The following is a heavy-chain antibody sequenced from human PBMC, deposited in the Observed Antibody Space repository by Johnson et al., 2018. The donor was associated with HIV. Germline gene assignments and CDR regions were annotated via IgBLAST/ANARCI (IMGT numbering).Heavy chain of an antibody. CDR2: IWYDGSNK. CDR3: ATSTASDAFDI. D-gene: IGHD1-1*01. Sequence: QVQLVESGGGVVQPGRSLRLSCAASGFTLGSYGMHWVRQAPGKGLEWVAVIWYDGSNKNYSDSVKGRFTISRDNSKNTLYLQMNSLRAEDTAVYYCATSTASDAFDIWGQGTMVTVSS. J-gene: IGHJ3*02. CDR1: GFTLGSYG. V-gene: IGHV3-33*01.